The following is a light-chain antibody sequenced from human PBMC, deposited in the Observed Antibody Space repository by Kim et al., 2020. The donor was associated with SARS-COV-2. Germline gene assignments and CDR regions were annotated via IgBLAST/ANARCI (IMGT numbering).Light chain of an antibody. CDR1: RLRRYY. Sequence: SSELTQDPAVSVALGQTVRITCQGDRLRRYYASWYQQKPGQAPLLVIYGKNNRPSGIPDRFSGSHSGTTASLTIIGAQAEDDADYYCNSRDLYGDHLVFGGGTQLTVL. J-gene: IGLJ3*02. CDR3: NSRDLYGDHLV. V-gene: IGLV3-19*01. CDR2: GKN.